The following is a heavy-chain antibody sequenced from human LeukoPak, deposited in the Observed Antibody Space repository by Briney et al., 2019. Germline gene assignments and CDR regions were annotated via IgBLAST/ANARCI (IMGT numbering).Heavy chain of an antibody. D-gene: IGHD3-22*01. CDR2: INPNSGGT. CDR1: GYTFTSYG. Sequence: ASVKVSCKASGYTFTSYGISWVRQAPGQGLEWMGWINPNSGGTNYAQKFQGRVTMTRDTSISTAYMELSRLRSDDTAVYYCARYTYYYDSSGYMYNWFDPWGQGTLVTVSS. V-gene: IGHV1-2*02. J-gene: IGHJ5*02. CDR3: ARYTYYYDSSGYMYNWFDP.